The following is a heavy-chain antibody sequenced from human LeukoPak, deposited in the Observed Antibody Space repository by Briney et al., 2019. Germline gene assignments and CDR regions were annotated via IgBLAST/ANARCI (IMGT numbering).Heavy chain of an antibody. J-gene: IGHJ2*01. CDR1: GFNFSNNV. V-gene: IGHV3-23*01. D-gene: IGHD3-10*01. CDR2: IGNRGRNT. CDR3: AVLSPDYYWYFDL. Sequence: GGSLRLSCAASGFNFSNNVMTWVPQSPGKGLEWVCAIGNRGRNTDYADSVKGRFTISRDHSKNTLYVQMKCLRAEDTGVEYCAVLSPDYYWYFDLWGRGTLVTVAS.